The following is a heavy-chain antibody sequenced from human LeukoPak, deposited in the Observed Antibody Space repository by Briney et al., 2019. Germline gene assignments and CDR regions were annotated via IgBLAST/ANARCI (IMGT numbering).Heavy chain of an antibody. D-gene: IGHD1-7*01. V-gene: IGHV1-2*02. CDR2: INPNSGGT. CDR3: ARAGNWNYGDGRFDS. CDR1: GYTFTCYY. Sequence: ASVKVSCKASGYTFTCYYIHWVRQAPGQGLEWMGWINPNSGGTNYAQKFQGRVTMTRDTSISTAYMELSRLRSDDTAVYYCARAGNWNYGDGRFDSWGQGTLVTVSS. J-gene: IGHJ5*01.